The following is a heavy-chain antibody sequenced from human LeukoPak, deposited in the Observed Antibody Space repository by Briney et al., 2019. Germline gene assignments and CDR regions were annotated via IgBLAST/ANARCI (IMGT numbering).Heavy chain of an antibody. V-gene: IGHV5-51*01. D-gene: IGHD5-24*01. CDR2: IYPGDSDT. CDR1: AFTFTSDW. Sequence: GESLQISCKGSAFTFTSDWIGWVRQMPGKGLEWMGIIYPGDSDTRYSPSFQGHVTISVDKSISTAYLQWSSLKASDTAIYYCARREMATKYDAFDIWGQGTMVTVSS. CDR3: ARREMATKYDAFDI. J-gene: IGHJ3*02.